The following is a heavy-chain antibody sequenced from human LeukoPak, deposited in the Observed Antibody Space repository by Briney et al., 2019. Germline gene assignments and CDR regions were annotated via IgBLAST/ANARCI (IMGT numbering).Heavy chain of an antibody. CDR2: VSGSERGP. CDR1: VFAFNVYA. Sequence: SLRLSRAPSVFAFNVYAMGWVPQTPRRGLGWVAGVSGSERGPYPAHSVKGRFPISRDNSKRTLYLQMTNLSDDDTATYTCAKARGGSCTGAPGYSIDVWGKGTTVTVSS. V-gene: IGHV3-23*01. D-gene: IGHD6-6*01. CDR3: AKARGGSCTGAPGYSIDV. J-gene: IGHJ6*03.